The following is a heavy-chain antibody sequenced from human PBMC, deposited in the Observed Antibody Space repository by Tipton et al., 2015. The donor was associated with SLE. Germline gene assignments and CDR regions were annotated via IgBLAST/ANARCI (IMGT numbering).Heavy chain of an antibody. J-gene: IGHJ4*02. Sequence: TLSLTCAVYGGSFNNHYWGWIRQSPGKGLEWIGSIYRSGTAYYNPSLKSRVTMSVDTSKNQFSLKLTSVTAADTAVYYCARDPYDSWSDYQATFDYWGQGTLATVSP. CDR1: GGSFNNHY. CDR3: ARDPYDSWSDYQATFDY. V-gene: IGHV4-59*04. CDR2: IYRSGTA. D-gene: IGHD3-3*01.